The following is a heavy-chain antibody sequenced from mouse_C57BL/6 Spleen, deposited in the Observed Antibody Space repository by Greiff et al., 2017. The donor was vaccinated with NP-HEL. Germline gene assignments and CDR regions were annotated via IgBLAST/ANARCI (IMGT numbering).Heavy chain of an antibody. V-gene: IGHV5-15*01. Sequence: EVKLMESGGGLVQPGGSLKLSCAASGFTFSDYGMAWVRQAPRKGPEWVAFISNLAYSIYYADTVTGRFTISRENAKNTLYLEMSSLRSEDTAMYYCARHSSNYGYAMDYWGQGTSVTVSS. CDR1: GFTFSDYG. J-gene: IGHJ4*01. D-gene: IGHD2-5*01. CDR2: ISNLAYSI. CDR3: ARHSSNYGYAMDY.